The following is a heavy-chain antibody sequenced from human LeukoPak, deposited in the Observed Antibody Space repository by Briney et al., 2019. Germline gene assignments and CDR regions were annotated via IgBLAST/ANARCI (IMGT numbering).Heavy chain of an antibody. CDR2: INHSGST. CDR1: GGSFSGYY. Sequence: SETLSLTCAVYGGSFSGYYWSWIRQPPGKGLEWIGEINHSGSTNYNPSLKGRVTISVDTSKNQFSLKLSSVTAADTAVYYCARDRKGSYYYYYGMDVWGQGTTVTVSS. CDR3: ARDRKGSYYYYYGMDV. V-gene: IGHV4-34*01. J-gene: IGHJ6*02.